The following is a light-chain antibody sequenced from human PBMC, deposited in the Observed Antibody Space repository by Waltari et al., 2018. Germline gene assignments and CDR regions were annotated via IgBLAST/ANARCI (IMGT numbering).Light chain of an antibody. V-gene: IGKV1-12*01. Sequence: DIQMTQSPSSVSASVGDRVTITCRASQGISGFLVWYQQRPGKAPKLLIYSASSLQSGVPSRFSGSGSGTDFTLTISSLQPEDFAVYYCQQYGSSRWTFGQGTKVEIK. CDR1: QGISGF. J-gene: IGKJ1*01. CDR3: QQYGSSRWT. CDR2: SAS.